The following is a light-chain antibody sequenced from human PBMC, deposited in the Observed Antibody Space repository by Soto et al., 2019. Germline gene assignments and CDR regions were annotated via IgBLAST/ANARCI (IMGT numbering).Light chain of an antibody. CDR2: EVT. CDR3: SSFAGSNNRYV. V-gene: IGLV2-8*01. J-gene: IGLJ1*01. CDR1: SSDVGGYNF. Sequence: QSALTQPPSASGSPGQSVTISCIGTSSDVGGYNFVSWYLQHPGEAPKLIIYEVTKRPSGVPDRFSGSKSGNTASLTVSGLQTEDEADYYCSSFAGSNNRYVFGTGTKLTVL.